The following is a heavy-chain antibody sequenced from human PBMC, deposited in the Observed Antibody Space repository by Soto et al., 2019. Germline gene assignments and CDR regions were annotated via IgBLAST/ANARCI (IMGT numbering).Heavy chain of an antibody. V-gene: IGHV1-69*13. CDR2: IIPIFGTA. D-gene: IGHD3-9*01. CDR1: GGTFSSYA. CDR3: ARGSHYDILTGYYNLDY. J-gene: IGHJ4*02. Sequence: GASVKVSCKASGGTFSSYAISWVRQAPGQGLEWMGGIIPIFGTANYAQKFQGRVTITADESTSTAYMELSSLRSEDTAVYYCARGSHYDILTGYYNLDYWGQGTLVTVSS.